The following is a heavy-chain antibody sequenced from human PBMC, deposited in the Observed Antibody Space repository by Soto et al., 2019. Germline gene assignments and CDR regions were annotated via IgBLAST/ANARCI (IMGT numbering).Heavy chain of an antibody. V-gene: IGHV5-10-1*01. Sequence: EPLNFSCKGSGYTCTSCSIIEVRQIPGNVLEWMGRIDPSDSYTNYSPSFRGHVTISVTKSITTVFLQWSSLRASDTAMYYCARQIYDSDTGPNFQYYFDSWGQGTPVTVSS. CDR1: GYTCTSCS. D-gene: IGHD3-22*01. CDR3: ARQIYDSDTGPNFQYYFDS. J-gene: IGHJ4*02. CDR2: IDPSDSYT.